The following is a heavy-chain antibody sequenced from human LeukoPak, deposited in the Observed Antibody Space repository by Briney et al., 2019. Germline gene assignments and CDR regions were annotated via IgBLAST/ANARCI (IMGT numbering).Heavy chain of an antibody. D-gene: IGHD3-3*01. CDR2: IYTSGST. CDR1: GGSISSGSYY. J-gene: IGHJ6*03. Sequence: NPSETLSLTCTVSGGSISSGSYYWSWIRQPAGKGLEWIGRIYTSGSTNYNPSLKSRVTISVDTSKNQFSLKLSSVTAADTAVYYCARDVTYYDFWSGYYPNYMDVWGRGTTVTVSS. CDR3: ARDVTYYDFWSGYYPNYMDV. V-gene: IGHV4-61*02.